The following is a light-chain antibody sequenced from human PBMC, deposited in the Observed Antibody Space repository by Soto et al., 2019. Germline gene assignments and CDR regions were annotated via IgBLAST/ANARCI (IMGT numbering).Light chain of an antibody. CDR3: QQYNNWPPWT. CDR1: QSVTSS. V-gene: IGKV3-15*01. J-gene: IGKJ1*01. CDR2: DVS. Sequence: EIVLTQSPATLSLSPGDRATLSCRASQSVTSSLAWFQQKPGQAPRLLIYDVSRRATDFPARFSGSGSGTEFTLTISGLQSDDFAVYFCQQYNNWPPWTFGHGTKVEIK.